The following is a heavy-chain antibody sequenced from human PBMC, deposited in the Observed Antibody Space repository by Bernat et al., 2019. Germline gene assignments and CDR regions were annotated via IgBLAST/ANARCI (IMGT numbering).Heavy chain of an antibody. J-gene: IGHJ4*02. CDR1: GFTFSNAW. V-gene: IGHV3-15*07. Sequence: EVQLVESGGGLVKPGGSLRLSCAASGFTFSNAWMNWVRQAPGKGLEWVGRIKSKTGGGTTDYAEPVKGRFTISRYNSKNTLYLQMNSLKTEDTAVYYCTTGPSRCSGGSCYRDYWGQGTLVTVSS. CDR3: TTGPSRCSGGSCYRDY. CDR2: IKSKTGGGTT. D-gene: IGHD2-15*01.